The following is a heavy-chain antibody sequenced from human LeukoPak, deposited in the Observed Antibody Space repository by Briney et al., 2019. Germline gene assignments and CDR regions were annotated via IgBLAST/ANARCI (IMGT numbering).Heavy chain of an antibody. CDR3: ARSGVVPAAIGDY. CDR1: GYTFTGYY. Sequence: ASVKVSCKASGYTFTGYYMHWVRQAPGQGLEWMGWINPNSGGTNYAQKFQGRVTTTRDTSISTAYMELSRLRSDDTAVYYCARSGVVPAAIGDYWGQGTLVTVSS. CDR2: INPNSGGT. D-gene: IGHD2-2*01. V-gene: IGHV1-2*02. J-gene: IGHJ4*02.